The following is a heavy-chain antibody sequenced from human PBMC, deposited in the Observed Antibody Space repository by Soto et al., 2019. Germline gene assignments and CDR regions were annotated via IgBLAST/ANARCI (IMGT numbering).Heavy chain of an antibody. J-gene: IGHJ2*01. CDR3: ARPDFGDYWYFDL. CDR1: GGPFSSHT. V-gene: IGHV1-69*08. CDR2: TIPALGTT. Sequence: QDQLVQSGAEVKKPGSSVKVSCKAFGGPFSSHTFTWVRQAPGQGLGWMGRTIPALGTTTYEQKFQGRVTITADESVTTVYMELNSLRTDDTAVYYCARPDFGDYWYFDLWGRGNLVTVSS. D-gene: IGHD4-17*01.